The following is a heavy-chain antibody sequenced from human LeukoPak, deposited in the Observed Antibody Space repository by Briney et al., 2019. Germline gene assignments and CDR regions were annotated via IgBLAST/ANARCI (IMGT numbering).Heavy chain of an antibody. J-gene: IGHJ4*02. Sequence: GGSLRLSCVASGFIFSTYGMHWVRQAPGKGLEWVGVISWDGSNTFYADSVKGRFTISRDNSKNTLYLQMNSLRAEDTAVYYCASQNYFDYWGQGTLVTVSS. V-gene: IGHV3-30*03. CDR3: ASQNYFDY. CDR1: GFIFSTYG. CDR2: ISWDGSNT.